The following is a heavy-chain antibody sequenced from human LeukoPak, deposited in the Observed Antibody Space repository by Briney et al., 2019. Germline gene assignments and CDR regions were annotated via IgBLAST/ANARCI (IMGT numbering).Heavy chain of an antibody. CDR2: IGLGSGFV. CDR3: ARDHNWAFDN. D-gene: IGHD1-20*01. CDR1: GFTFSDYS. V-gene: IGHV3-21*05. Sequence: GRSLRLSCAASGFTFSDYSMNWVRQAPGRGLEWISYIGLGSGFVSYADSVKGRFTISSDTATKSVYLQMDSLRAEDTAVYYCARDHNWAFDNWGQGTLVTVSS. J-gene: IGHJ4*02.